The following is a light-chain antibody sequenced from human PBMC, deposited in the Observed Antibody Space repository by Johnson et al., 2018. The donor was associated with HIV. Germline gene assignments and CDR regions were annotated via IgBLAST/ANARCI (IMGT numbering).Light chain of an antibody. CDR3: ATCDNSLRV. J-gene: IGLJ1*01. Sequence: QSVLTQPPSVSAAPGQKVTISCSGSSSNIGNNYVSWYQQLPGTAPKLLIYENDKRPSGIPDRFSGSRSGTSATLGITGIQTGDEANYYCATCDNSLRVFGTGTRVTVL. CDR1: SSNIGNNY. V-gene: IGLV1-51*02. CDR2: END.